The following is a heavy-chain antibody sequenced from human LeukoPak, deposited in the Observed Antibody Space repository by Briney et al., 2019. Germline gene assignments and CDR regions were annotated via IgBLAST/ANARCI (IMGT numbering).Heavy chain of an antibody. D-gene: IGHD1-26*01. CDR1: GFTVSSNS. CDR3: AKGGSGRFLGGTDAFDL. CDR2: IYSGGSR. V-gene: IGHV3-66*01. J-gene: IGHJ3*01. Sequence: GGSLRLSCAASGFTVSSNSMGWVRQAPGKGLEWVSVIYSGGSRYYAGCVQGRFTISRDNFKNTLYLHINSLRAEDTDVYYCAKGGSGRFLGGTDAFDLWGQGTMVTVSS.